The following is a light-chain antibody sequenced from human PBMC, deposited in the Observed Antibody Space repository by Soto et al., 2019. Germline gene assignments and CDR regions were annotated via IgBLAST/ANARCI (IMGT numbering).Light chain of an antibody. CDR2: AAS. CDR1: QTISTY. V-gene: IGKV1-39*01. Sequence: DIPMTQSPSSLSASVGDRVTITCRASQTISTYLNWYQQKPGKAPKLLIYAASTLQSGVPSRFSGSGSGTDFTLTINSLQPEDFATHYCQQSHGIPYTFGQGTKLEIK. J-gene: IGKJ2*01. CDR3: QQSHGIPYT.